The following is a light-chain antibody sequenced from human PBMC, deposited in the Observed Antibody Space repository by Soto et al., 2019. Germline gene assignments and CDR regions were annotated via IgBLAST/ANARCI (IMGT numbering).Light chain of an antibody. CDR1: QNLGTLY. CDR3: QQYAGSPRT. V-gene: IGKV3-20*01. Sequence: EMVLTQSPGTLSLSPGERGTLSCRASQNLGTLYLAWFQQKSGQAPRLLIYSASRRATGIPDRFTGSGSGTDFTLTINRVEPEDFAVYFCQQYAGSPRTFGQGTKVEIK. J-gene: IGKJ1*01. CDR2: SAS.